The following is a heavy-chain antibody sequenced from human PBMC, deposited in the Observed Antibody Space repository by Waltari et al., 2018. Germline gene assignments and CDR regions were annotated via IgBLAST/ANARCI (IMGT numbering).Heavy chain of an antibody. D-gene: IGHD2-15*01. CDR1: GGSISSTSYS. CDR3: ARPGRVGGGSLMGLDY. V-gene: IGHV4-39*01. CDR2: FSYNGNT. Sequence: QLQLQESGPGLVKPSETLSLTCPVSGGSISSTSYSWGWIRQPPGTGLEGIGSFSYNGNTYYNPSLKSRITISVDTSKNQFSLQLRSVTAADTATYYCARPGRVGGGSLMGLDYWGQGTLVAVSS. J-gene: IGHJ4*02.